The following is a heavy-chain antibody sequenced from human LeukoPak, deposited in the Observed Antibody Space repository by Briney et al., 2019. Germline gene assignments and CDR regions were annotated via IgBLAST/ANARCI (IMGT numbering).Heavy chain of an antibody. CDR2: IYYSGST. D-gene: IGHD6-13*01. CDR3: ARHAGGISATGTRPFDY. Sequence: PSETLSLTCTVSGASFSSSTYYWGWIRQPPGKGLEWIGSIYYSGSTYYNPSLKSRVTMSVDTSKNQFSLKLSPVTAADTAVYYCARHAGGISATGTRPFDYWGQGTLVTVSS. CDR1: GASFSSSTYY. J-gene: IGHJ4*02. V-gene: IGHV4-39*01.